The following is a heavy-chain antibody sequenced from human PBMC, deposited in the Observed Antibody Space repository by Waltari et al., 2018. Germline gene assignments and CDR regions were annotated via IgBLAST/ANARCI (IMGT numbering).Heavy chain of an antibody. J-gene: IGHJ5*02. CDR2: IYYTGRT. D-gene: IGHD3-10*01. Sequence: QVQLQESGPGQVKPSETLSLPCTVSNGSITSFFWNWIRQSPGKGLEWIGYIYYTGRTDYNPSLKSRVTISVDTTKNQCSLRLNSVTAADTGVYYCARGRIHYTSNWFDPWGQGTLVTVSS. CDR3: ARGRIHYTSNWFDP. CDR1: NGSITSFF. V-gene: IGHV4-59*01.